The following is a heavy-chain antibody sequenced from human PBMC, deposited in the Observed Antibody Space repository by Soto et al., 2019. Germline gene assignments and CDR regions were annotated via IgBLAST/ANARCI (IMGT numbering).Heavy chain of an antibody. CDR3: ARDFEEDIVVVVAATPFAFDI. CDR2: ISSSSSYI. CDR1: GFTFSSYS. J-gene: IGHJ3*02. D-gene: IGHD2-15*01. Sequence: EVQLVESGGGLVKPGGSLRLSCAASGFTFSSYSMNWVRQAPGKGLEWVSSISSSSSYIYYADSVKGRFTISRDNAKNSLCLQMNSLRAEDTAVYYCARDFEEDIVVVVAATPFAFDIWGQGTMVTVSS. V-gene: IGHV3-21*01.